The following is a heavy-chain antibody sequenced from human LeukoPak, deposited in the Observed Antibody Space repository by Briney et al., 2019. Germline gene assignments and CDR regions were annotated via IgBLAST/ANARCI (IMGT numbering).Heavy chain of an antibody. CDR3: ARGYDSSLYLDY. Sequence: SETLSLTCTVSGGSISSGGYYWSWIRQHPGKGLEWIGYIYYSGSTYYNPSLKSRVTISVDTSKNHFSLKLSSVTAADTAVYYCARGYDSSLYLDYWGQGTLVTVSS. D-gene: IGHD3-22*01. J-gene: IGHJ4*02. CDR2: IYYSGST. CDR1: GGSISSGGYY. V-gene: IGHV4-31*03.